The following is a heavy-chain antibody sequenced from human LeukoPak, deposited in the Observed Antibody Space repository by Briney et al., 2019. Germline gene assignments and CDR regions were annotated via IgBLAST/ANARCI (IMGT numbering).Heavy chain of an antibody. CDR2: FDPEDGET. D-gene: IGHD1-1*01. CDR1: GYTLTELS. CDR3: ATGGVQLERGGGVWFDP. V-gene: IGHV1-24*01. Sequence: ASVKVSCKVSGYTLTELSMHWVRRAPGKGLEWMGGFDPEDGETIYAQKFQGRVTMTEDTSTDTAYMELSSLRSEDTAVYYRATGGVQLERGGGVWFDPWGQGTLVTVSS. J-gene: IGHJ5*02.